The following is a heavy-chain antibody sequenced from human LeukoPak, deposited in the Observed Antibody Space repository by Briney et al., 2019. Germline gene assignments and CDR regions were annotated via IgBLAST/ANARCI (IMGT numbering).Heavy chain of an antibody. CDR2: ISTSEST. V-gene: IGHV4-4*09. CDR1: RGSISTYY. CDR3: ARRRTTGTTGYFDY. D-gene: IGHD1-1*01. J-gene: IGHJ4*02. Sequence: YPSETLSLTCTISRGSISTYYWSWIRQPPGKGLKWIGYISTSESTNYNPSLKSRIIISVDTSKNQFSLNLSSVTAADTAVYYCARRRTTGTTGYFDYWGQGTLVTVSS.